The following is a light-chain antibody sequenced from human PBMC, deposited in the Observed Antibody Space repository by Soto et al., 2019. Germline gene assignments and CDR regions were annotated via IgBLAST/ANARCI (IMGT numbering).Light chain of an antibody. CDR3: MQALQTPPWT. CDR1: HSPLHSNGYNY. J-gene: IGKJ1*01. CDR2: LGS. Sequence: DIVMTQSPLSLPVTPGEPASISCRSSHSPLHSNGYNYLDWYLQKPGQSPQLLIYLGSNRASGVPDRFSGSGSGTDFTLKISRVEAEDVGVYYCMQALQTPPWTFGQGTKVDIK. V-gene: IGKV2-28*01.